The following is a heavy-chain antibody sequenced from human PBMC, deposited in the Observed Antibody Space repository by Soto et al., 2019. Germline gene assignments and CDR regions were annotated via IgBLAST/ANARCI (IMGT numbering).Heavy chain of an antibody. CDR3: ARGGITDY. J-gene: IGHJ4*02. CDR2: INSDGSSA. V-gene: IGHV3-74*01. Sequence: WWSLRLSCAASGFTFSSYWMHWFRQAPGKGLVWVSRINSDGSSAIYADSVKGRFTISRDNAKNTLYLQMNSLRAEDTAVYYCARGGITDYWGQGTLVTVSS. CDR1: GFTFSSYW. D-gene: IGHD3-10*01.